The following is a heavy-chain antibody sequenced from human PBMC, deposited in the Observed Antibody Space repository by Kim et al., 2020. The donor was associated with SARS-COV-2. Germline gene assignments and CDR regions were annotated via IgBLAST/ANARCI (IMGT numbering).Heavy chain of an antibody. D-gene: IGHD5-12*01. CDR3: VKGAWLDY. V-gene: IGHV3-23*01. Sequence: GGSLRLSCVASGFSFGTFDMSWVRQAPGKGLKWVSVIKGRDDSTYYAESVKGRFTVSRDSARNTLCLQMNSLRSDDTAIYYCVKGAWLDYWGPGTLVTVSS. CDR2: IKGRDDST. CDR1: GFSFGTFD. J-gene: IGHJ4*02.